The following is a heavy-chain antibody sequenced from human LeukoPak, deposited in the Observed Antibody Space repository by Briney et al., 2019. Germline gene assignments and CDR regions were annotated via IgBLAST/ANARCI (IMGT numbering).Heavy chain of an antibody. Sequence: ASVKVSCKASGYTFTDYYMHWVRQSPGQGLEWMGWVNPNSGDTNYVHKFQGRVTMTSDTSISTAYMDLSRVRSDDTAVYYCALLFSSTWYRFDSWGQGTLVTVSS. D-gene: IGHD6-13*01. CDR2: VNPNSGDT. J-gene: IGHJ4*02. CDR3: ALLFSSTWYRFDS. V-gene: IGHV1-2*02. CDR1: GYTFTDYY.